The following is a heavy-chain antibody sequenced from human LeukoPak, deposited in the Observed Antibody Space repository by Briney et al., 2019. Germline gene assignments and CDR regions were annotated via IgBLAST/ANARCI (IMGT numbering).Heavy chain of an antibody. J-gene: IGHJ4*02. V-gene: IGHV3-21*04. D-gene: IGHD4-23*01. CDR2: ISTSSSYI. Sequence: GSLRLSCAASGFTFSSYSMNWVRQAPGKGLEWVSFISTSSSYIYYADSVKGRFTISRDNARNSLYLHMNSLRAEDTAVYYCARRAGGYSHPYDYWGQGTLVTVSS. CDR3: ARRAGGYSHPYDY. CDR1: GFTFSSYS.